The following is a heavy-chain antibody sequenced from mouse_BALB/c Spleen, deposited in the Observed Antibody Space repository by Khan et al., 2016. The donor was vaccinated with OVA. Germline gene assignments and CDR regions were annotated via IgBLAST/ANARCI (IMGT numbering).Heavy chain of an antibody. CDR3: ARSYFYGYYFDQ. D-gene: IGHD1-1*01. J-gene: IGHJ2*01. V-gene: IGHV5-17*02. CDR2: ISGDSSTI. CDR1: GFTFSSFG. Sequence: EVELVESGGGLVQPGGSRKFSCVASGFTFSSFGTHWVRQAPEKGLEWVAYISGDSSTIYYTDTVKGRFTISRDNPKNTLFLQMTSLRSEDMAMYYCARSYFYGYYFDQWGQGTTLTISS.